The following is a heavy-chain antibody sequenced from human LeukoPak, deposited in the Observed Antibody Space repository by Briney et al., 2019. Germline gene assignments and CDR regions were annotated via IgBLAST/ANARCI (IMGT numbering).Heavy chain of an antibody. CDR1: GFTFSTYA. D-gene: IGHD3-22*01. CDR3: ARAPPSPTYYYDSSGYYPGWFQH. V-gene: IGHV3-30-3*01. Sequence: GGSLRLSCAASGFTFSTYAMNWVRQAPGKGLEWVAVISYDGSNKYYADSVKGRFTISRDNSKNTLYLQMNSLRAEDTAVYYCARAPPSPTYYYDSSGYYPGWFQHWGQGTLVTVSS. CDR2: ISYDGSNK. J-gene: IGHJ1*01.